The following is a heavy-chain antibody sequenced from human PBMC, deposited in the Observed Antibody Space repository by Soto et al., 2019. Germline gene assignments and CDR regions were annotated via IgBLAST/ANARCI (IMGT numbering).Heavy chain of an antibody. CDR3: ARVAGYSDSWPYGMDF. V-gene: IGHV3-72*01. Sequence: PGGSLRLSCAASGFTFSDHYMDWVRQAPGKGLAWVGRTRNKANSYTPEYAASVKGRFTISRDASKNSLYLQMNSLKTEYTAVYYCARVAGYSDSWPYGMDFWGQGTTVTVSS. CDR2: TRNKANSYTP. J-gene: IGHJ6*02. D-gene: IGHD6-13*01. CDR1: GFTFSDHY.